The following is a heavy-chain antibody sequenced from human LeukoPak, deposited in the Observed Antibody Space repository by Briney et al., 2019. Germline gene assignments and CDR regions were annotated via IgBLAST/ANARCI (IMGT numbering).Heavy chain of an antibody. CDR1: GYTFSDYY. V-gene: IGHV1-2*02. CDR2: INPNSGGT. J-gene: IGHJ4*02. Sequence: ASVKVSCKASGYTFSDYYMHWVRQAPGQGLEWMGWINPNSGGTNYAQKFQGRVTMTRDTSISTASMELSRLRSDDTAVYYCAREEVSGSSTSCCSGLGYWGQGALVTVSS. CDR3: AREEVSGSSTSCCSGLGY. D-gene: IGHD2-2*01.